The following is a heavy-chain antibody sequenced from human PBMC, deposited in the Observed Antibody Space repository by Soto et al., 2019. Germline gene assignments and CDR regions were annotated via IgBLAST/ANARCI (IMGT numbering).Heavy chain of an antibody. CDR2: INGRGDKT. CDR3: ATDSFPRRAEDIVLVVALPWFDP. D-gene: IGHD2-15*01. Sequence: PGGSLRLSCAASGFTLSAHAMNWFRQAPGKGPEWVSTINGRGDKTFYADSVKGRFTISRDDSKNTLYLLMNSLRAEDTAVYYCATDSFPRRAEDIVLVVALPWFDPWGDGTLVTVSS. V-gene: IGHV3-23*01. CDR1: GFTLSAHA. J-gene: IGHJ5*02.